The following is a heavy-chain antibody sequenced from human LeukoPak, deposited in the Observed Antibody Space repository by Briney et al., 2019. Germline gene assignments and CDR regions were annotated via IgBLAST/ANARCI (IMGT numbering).Heavy chain of an antibody. D-gene: IGHD3-22*01. CDR2: IYYSGST. CDR3: ARANDVSGYSTEVYFDY. CDR1: GGSISSGGYY. J-gene: IGHJ4*02. Sequence: SQTLSLTCTVSGGSISSGGYYWSWIRQHPGKGLEWIGYIYYSGSTYYNPSLKSRATISVDTSKNQFSLKLSSVTAADTAVYYCARANDVSGYSTEVYFDYWGQGTLVTVSS. V-gene: IGHV4-31*03.